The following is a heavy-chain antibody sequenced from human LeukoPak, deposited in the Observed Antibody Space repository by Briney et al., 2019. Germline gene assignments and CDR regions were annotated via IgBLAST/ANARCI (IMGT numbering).Heavy chain of an antibody. D-gene: IGHD3-3*01. CDR1: GGSIHSFY. Sequence: SEPLSLTCNVSGGSIHSFYWNWLRQPAGKGLEWIGRIYTSGRTIYNPSLNSRVTMSVVASKILLSLKVTSVSAADTAVYYCARGRSIFWSGYYGYFDSWGQGTLVIVSS. CDR3: ARGRSIFWSGYYGYFDS. V-gene: IGHV4-4*07. CDR2: IYTSGRT. J-gene: IGHJ4*02.